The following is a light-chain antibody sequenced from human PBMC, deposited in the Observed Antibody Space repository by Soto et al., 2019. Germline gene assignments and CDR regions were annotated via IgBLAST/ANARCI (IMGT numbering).Light chain of an antibody. CDR3: HQSGSSPLT. Sequence: EIVLTQFPATLSLSPGERATLSCRASQSLHSNFLVWYQQKPGQAPRLLISSASRRATGIPDRFSGSGSGKDFTHTISRLHHDDFAVYYYHQSGSSPLTFGPGTKV. V-gene: IGKV3-20*01. CDR2: SAS. CDR1: QSLHSNF. J-gene: IGKJ3*01.